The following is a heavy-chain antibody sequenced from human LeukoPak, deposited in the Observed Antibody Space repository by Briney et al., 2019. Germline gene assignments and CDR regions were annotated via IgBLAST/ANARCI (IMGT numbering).Heavy chain of an antibody. V-gene: IGHV3-30*04. J-gene: IGHJ4*02. D-gene: IGHD1-26*01. CDR3: AKGELQRY. Sequence: PGGSLRLSCAASGFTFSSYAMHWVRQAPGKGLEWVAVISYDGSNKYYADSVKGRFTISRDNSKNTLYLQVNSLRAEDTAVYYCAKGELQRYWGQGTLVTVSS. CDR2: ISYDGSNK. CDR1: GFTFSSYA.